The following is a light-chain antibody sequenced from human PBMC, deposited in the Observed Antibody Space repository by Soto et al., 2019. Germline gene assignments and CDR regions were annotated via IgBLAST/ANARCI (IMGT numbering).Light chain of an antibody. Sequence: QSALTQTASVSGSPGQSITISCTGTSSDAGGYNYVSWYQQHPGKAPKLMIYDVSNRPSGVSNRFSGSKSGNTASLTISGLQAVDEADYYCSSYTSSSTLVVFGGGTKLTVL. CDR3: SSYTSSSTLVV. J-gene: IGLJ2*01. CDR2: DVS. CDR1: SSDAGGYNY. V-gene: IGLV2-14*01.